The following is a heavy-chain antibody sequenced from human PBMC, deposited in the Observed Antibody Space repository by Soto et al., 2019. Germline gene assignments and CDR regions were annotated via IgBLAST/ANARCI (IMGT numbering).Heavy chain of an antibody. CDR3: TRQETTIFGVVNKPDY. CDR2: IRSKANSYAT. J-gene: IGHJ4*02. V-gene: IGHV3-73*01. CDR1: GFTFSGSA. Sequence: GGSLRLSCAASGFTFSGSAMHWVRQASGKGLEWVGRIRSKANSYATAYAASVKGRFTISRDDSKNTAYLQMNSLKTEDTAVYYCTRQETTIFGVVNKPDYWGQGTLVTVS. D-gene: IGHD3-3*01.